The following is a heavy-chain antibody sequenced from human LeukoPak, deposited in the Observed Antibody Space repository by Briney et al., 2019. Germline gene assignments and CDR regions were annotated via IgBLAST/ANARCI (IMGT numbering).Heavy chain of an antibody. CDR3: ARDEVGAPPIDY. D-gene: IGHD1-26*01. V-gene: IGHV3-74*01. Sequence: GGSLRLSCEAAGFDFSSHWMHWFRQAPGKGLVWISNIRGDGSLLGYADSVKGRFTVSRDNAKNTLFLHMTSLRAEDTAVYYCARDEVGAPPIDYWGQGALVTVSS. J-gene: IGHJ4*02. CDR1: GFDFSSHW. CDR2: IRGDGSLL.